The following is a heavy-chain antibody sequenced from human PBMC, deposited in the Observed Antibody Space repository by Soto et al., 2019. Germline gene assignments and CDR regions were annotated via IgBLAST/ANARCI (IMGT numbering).Heavy chain of an antibody. Sequence: AAVKVSCKASGYTFTGYYMHWVRQAPGQGREWMGWIKPNSGGTNYAQKFQGRGTMTRDTSISTAHMELSRLRPDDTAVGYCARAGTDYNGSGSDYWGQGTLVTVSS. CDR1: GYTFTGYY. J-gene: IGHJ4*02. CDR2: IKPNSGGT. V-gene: IGHV1-2*02. D-gene: IGHD3-10*01. CDR3: ARAGTDYNGSGSDY.